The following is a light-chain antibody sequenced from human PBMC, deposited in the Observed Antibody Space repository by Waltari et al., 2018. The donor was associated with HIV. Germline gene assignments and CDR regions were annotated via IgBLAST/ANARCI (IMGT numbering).Light chain of an antibody. CDR2: QVS. Sequence: DIVLTQAPLSLSVTPGQPATISCKSSQSLLHSDGKTYLYWYFQRPGQPPQLLIYQVSTRFSGVPDRFSGGGSWPYFTLKISRVEAGDVGTYYCMQSIELPPTFGQGTKLDIK. J-gene: IGKJ2*01. CDR3: MQSIELPPT. CDR1: QSLLHSDGKTY. V-gene: IGKV2D-29*01.